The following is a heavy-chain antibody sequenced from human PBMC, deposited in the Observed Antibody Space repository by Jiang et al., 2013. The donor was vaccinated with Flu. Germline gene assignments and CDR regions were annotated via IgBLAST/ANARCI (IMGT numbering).Heavy chain of an antibody. J-gene: IGHJ4*02. CDR2: INHSGST. Sequence: LLKPSETLSLTCAVYGGSFSGYYWSWIRQPPGKGLEWIGEINHSGSTNYNPSLKSRVTISVDTSKNQFSLKLSSVTAADTAVYYCARAYCSSNSCYVIFDYWGQGTLVTVSS. CDR3: ARAYCSSNSCYVIFDY. V-gene: IGHV4-34*01. D-gene: IGHD2-2*01. CDR1: GGSFSGYY.